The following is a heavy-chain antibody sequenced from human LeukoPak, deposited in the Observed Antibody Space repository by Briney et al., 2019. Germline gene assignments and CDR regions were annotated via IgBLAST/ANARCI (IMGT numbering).Heavy chain of an antibody. CDR2: INPSGGST. J-gene: IGHJ3*02. CDR3: ARSIAVAGNDAFDI. Sequence: ASVTVSCKASGYTFTSYYMHWVRQAPGQGLEWTGLINPSGGSTSYAQKFQGRVTMTRDMSTSTVYMELSSLRSEDTAVYYCARSIAVAGNDAFDIWGQGTMVTVSS. CDR1: GYTFTSYY. V-gene: IGHV1-46*01. D-gene: IGHD6-19*01.